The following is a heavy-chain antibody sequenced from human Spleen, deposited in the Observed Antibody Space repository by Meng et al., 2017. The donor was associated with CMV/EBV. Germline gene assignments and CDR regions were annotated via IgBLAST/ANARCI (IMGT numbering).Heavy chain of an antibody. CDR3: ARTRHYYED. CDR1: GASISNYY. V-gene: IGHV4-59*01. J-gene: IGHJ4*02. CDR2: IYYIGTT. Sequence: SETLSLTCAVSGASISNYYWGWIRQPPGKGLEWIGYIYYIGTTNYNPSLKSRVTMSLDTSKNQLSLKLTSVTAADTAVYYCARTRHYYEDWGPGTLVTVSS. D-gene: IGHD3-3*01.